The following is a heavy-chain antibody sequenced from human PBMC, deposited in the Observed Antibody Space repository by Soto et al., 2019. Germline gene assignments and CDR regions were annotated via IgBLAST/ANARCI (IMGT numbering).Heavy chain of an antibody. Sequence: SGPTLVNPTETLTLTCTVSWFSVSTRGVGVGWIRQPPGKALEWLALIYWDDDKRYRPSLKSRLSLTKDTSKNQVVLTMTNMDPVDTGTYYCAHKGDGYRGFKYWGQGTLVTVSS. V-gene: IGHV2-5*02. D-gene: IGHD5-12*01. J-gene: IGHJ4*02. CDR1: WFSVSTRGVG. CDR2: IYWDDDK. CDR3: AHKGDGYRGFKY.